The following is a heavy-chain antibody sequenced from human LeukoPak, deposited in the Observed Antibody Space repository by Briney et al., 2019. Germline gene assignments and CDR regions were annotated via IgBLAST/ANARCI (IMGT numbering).Heavy chain of an antibody. CDR1: GGSISSGGYS. J-gene: IGHJ4*02. Sequence: SETLSLTCAVSGGSISSGGYSWSWIRQPPGKGLEWIGYIYYSGSTYYNPSLKSRVTISVDTSKNQFSLKLSSVTAADTAVYYCARVTGYTIEDYFDYWGQGTLVTVSS. D-gene: IGHD3-9*01. CDR3: ARVTGYTIEDYFDY. V-gene: IGHV4-30-4*07. CDR2: IYYSGST.